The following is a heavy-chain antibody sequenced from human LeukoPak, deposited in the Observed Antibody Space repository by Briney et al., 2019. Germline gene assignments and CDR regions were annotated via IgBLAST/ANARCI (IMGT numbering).Heavy chain of an antibody. CDR1: GGTFSSYA. CDR3: ARDRRYYDFWSGFQQPGMDV. J-gene: IGHJ6*02. Sequence: ASVKVSCKASGGTFSSYAISWVRQAPGQGLEWMGRIIPILGIANYAQKFQGRVTITADKSTSTAYMELSSLRSEDTAMYYCARDRRYYDFWSGFQQPGMDVWGQGTTVTVSS. D-gene: IGHD3-3*01. V-gene: IGHV1-69*04. CDR2: IIPILGIA.